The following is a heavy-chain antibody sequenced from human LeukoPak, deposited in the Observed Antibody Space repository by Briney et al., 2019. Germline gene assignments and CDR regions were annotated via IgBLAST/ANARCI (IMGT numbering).Heavy chain of an antibody. CDR1: GFTFSSYS. CDR3: ARDRAARLAIERNWFDP. Sequence: PGGSLRLSCAASGFTFSSYSMNWVRQAPGKGLEWVSCISSSSSTIYYADSVKGRFTISRDNAKNSLYLQMNSLRDEDTAVYYCARDRAARLAIERNWFDPWGQGTLVTVSS. CDR2: ISSSSSTI. D-gene: IGHD6-6*01. V-gene: IGHV3-48*02. J-gene: IGHJ5*02.